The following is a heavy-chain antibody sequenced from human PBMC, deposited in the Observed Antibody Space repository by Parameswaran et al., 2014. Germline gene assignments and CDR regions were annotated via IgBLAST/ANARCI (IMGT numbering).Heavy chain of an antibody. CDR2: IYYSGST. J-gene: IGHJ6*02. D-gene: IGHD3-10*01. V-gene: IGHV4-59*08. Sequence: RWIRQPPGKGLEWIGYIYYSGSTNYNPSLKSRVTISVDTSKNQFSLKLSSVAAADTAVYYCARLFTHRKLWFGELFYYYGMDVWGQGTTVTVSS. CDR3: ARLFTHRKLWFGELFYYYGMDV.